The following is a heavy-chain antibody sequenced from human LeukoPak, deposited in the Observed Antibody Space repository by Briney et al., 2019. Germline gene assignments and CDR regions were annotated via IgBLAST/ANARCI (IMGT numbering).Heavy chain of an antibody. D-gene: IGHD1-14*01. CDR3: ARVTLTSGAAIDI. V-gene: IGHV4-31*03. CDR1: GGSISSDDYY. CDR2: IYHSGKL. Sequence: SQTLSLTCTVSGGSISSDDYYWSWIRQHPGKGLEWIGYIYHSGKLYYNPSLKSRIIMSIDTSENQFSLKLSSVTAADTAMYYCARVTLTSGAAIDIWGQGTVVTVSS. J-gene: IGHJ3*02.